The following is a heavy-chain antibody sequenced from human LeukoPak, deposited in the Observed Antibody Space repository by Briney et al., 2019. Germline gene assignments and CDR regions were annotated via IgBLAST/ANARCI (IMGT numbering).Heavy chain of an antibody. CDR2: ISGSGGST. J-gene: IGHJ4*02. V-gene: IGHV3-23*01. CDR1: GFTFSSYA. Sequence: GGSLRLSCAASGFTFSSYAMSWVRQAPGKGLEWVSAISGSGGSTYYADSVEGRFTISRDNSKNTLYLQMNSLRAEDTAVYYCAKGSSTSCYYGHFDYWGQGTLVTVSS. CDR3: AKGSSTSCYYGHFDY. D-gene: IGHD2-2*01.